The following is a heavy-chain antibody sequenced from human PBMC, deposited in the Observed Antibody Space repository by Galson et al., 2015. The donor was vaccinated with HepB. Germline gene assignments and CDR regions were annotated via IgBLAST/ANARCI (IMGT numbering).Heavy chain of an antibody. V-gene: IGHV1-69*13. D-gene: IGHD3-22*01. CDR1: GGTFSSHT. CDR3: ARQYDTSGYHAY. CDR2: IIPLFGSG. Sequence: SVKVSCKASGGTFSSHTISWVRQAPGQGLEWMGGIIPLFGSGNYAQKFQGRVTITADESKSTTYMELSSLRSEDTAVYYCARQYDTSGYHAYWGQGTLVTVSS. J-gene: IGHJ4*02.